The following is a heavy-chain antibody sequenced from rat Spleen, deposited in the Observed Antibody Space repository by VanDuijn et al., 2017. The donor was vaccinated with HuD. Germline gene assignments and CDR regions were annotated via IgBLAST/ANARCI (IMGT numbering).Heavy chain of an antibody. D-gene: IGHD1-12*02. CDR2: ISYDGGST. CDR1: GFTFSDYY. Sequence: EVQLVESGGGLVQPGRSMKLSCVVSGFTFSDYYMAWVRQAPTKGLEWVASISYDGGSTYYRDSVKGRFTISRDNAKSSLYLQMDSLRSEDTATYYCTMGSHYHDVPYYYEYGGQGVMVTVSA. CDR3: TMGSHYHDVPYYYEY. V-gene: IGHV5-20*01. J-gene: IGHJ2*01.